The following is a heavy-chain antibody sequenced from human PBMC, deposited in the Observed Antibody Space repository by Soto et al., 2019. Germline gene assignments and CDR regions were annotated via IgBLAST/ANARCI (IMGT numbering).Heavy chain of an antibody. CDR2: INPGDSDI. J-gene: IGHJ6*02. V-gene: IGHV5-51*01. D-gene: IGHD4-4*01. Sequence: PXASLKISCKACGYSFTTYWIAWVRQMPGKGLEWMGIINPGDSDIRYSPSFQGQVTISADNSISTAYLQWSSLKASDTAMYYCARHEQFYYYYYGMDVWGQGTAVTGSS. CDR3: ARHEQFYYYYYGMDV. CDR1: GYSFTTYW.